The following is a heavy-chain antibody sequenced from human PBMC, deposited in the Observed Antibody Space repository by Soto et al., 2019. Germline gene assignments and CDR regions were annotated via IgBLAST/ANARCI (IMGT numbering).Heavy chain of an antibody. V-gene: IGHV1-69*01. CDR3: ASHGSGYYPGY. CDR2: IIPIFGTA. CDR1: GGTFSSYA. J-gene: IGHJ4*02. D-gene: IGHD3-22*01. Sequence: QVQLVQSGAEVKKPGSSVKVSCKASGGTFSSYAISWVRQAPGQGLEWMGGIIPIFGTANYAQKFQGRVTITADESTSTAYMDLSSLISDDTVVYYCASHGSGYYPGYWGQGTLVTVSS.